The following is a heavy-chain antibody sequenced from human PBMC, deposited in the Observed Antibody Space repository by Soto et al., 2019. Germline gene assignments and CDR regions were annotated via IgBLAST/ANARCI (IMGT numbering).Heavy chain of an antibody. V-gene: IGHV3-13*04. D-gene: IGHD6-19*01. CDR1: GFTFSSYD. CDR3: ARLAVGEGFDY. J-gene: IGHJ4*02. CDR2: IGTAGDT. Sequence: EVQLVESGGGLVQPGGSLRLSCAASGFTFSSYDMHWVRQATGKGLEWVSAIGTAGDTYYPGSVKGRFTISRENAKNSLYLQMTSLGAGDTAVYYWARLAVGEGFDYWGQGTLVTVSS.